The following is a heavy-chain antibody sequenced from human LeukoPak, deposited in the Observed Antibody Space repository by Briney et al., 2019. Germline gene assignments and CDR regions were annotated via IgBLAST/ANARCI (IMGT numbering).Heavy chain of an antibody. D-gene: IGHD1-14*01. Sequence: ASVKVSCMASGYTFTSYGISWVRQAPGQGLEWMGWISAYNGNTNYAQKLQGRVTMTTDTSTSTAYMELRSLRSDDTAVYYCASNHIDYYYYYYMDVWGKGTTVTVSS. CDR2: ISAYNGNT. CDR1: GYTFTSYG. J-gene: IGHJ6*03. V-gene: IGHV1-18*01. CDR3: ASNHIDYYYYYYMDV.